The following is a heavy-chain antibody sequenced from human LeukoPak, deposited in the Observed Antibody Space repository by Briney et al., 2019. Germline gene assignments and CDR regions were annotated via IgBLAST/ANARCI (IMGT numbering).Heavy chain of an antibody. V-gene: IGHV4-59*01. CDR1: GGSINSYY. D-gene: IGHD4-17*01. Sequence: PSETLSLTCTVSGGSINSYYWSWIRQPPGKGLEWIGSMYRSTNYSPSLKSRITMSVDTSKNQFSLKLSSVTPADTAVYYCARGSGSTTVTPFDFWGQGTMVTVSS. CDR2: MYRST. J-gene: IGHJ3*01. CDR3: ARGSGSTTVTPFDF.